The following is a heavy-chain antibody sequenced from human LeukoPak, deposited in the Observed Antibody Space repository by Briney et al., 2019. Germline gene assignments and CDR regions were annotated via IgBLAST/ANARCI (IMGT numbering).Heavy chain of an antibody. CDR3: ARSDTAPWGYFDY. CDR2: IYYSGST. V-gene: IGHV4-59*01. CDR1: GGSISSYY. Sequence: SETLSLTCTVSGGSISSYYWGWIRQPPGKGLEWIGYIYYSGSTNYNPSLKSRVTISVDTSKNQLSLKLYAVTAADTAVYYCARSDTAPWGYFDYWGQGTLVTVSS. D-gene: IGHD5-18*01. J-gene: IGHJ4*02.